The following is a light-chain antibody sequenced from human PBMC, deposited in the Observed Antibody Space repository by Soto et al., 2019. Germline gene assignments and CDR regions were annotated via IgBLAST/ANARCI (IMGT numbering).Light chain of an antibody. CDR1: QSFSSNY. Sequence: IVLTQSPGTLSLSPGERATLSCRASQSFSSNYLAWYQQKPGQAPRLLIYAASSRATGIPDRFSGSGSGTDFTLTISRLEPEDFAVYYCQQYGSSLYTFGQGTRLEIK. V-gene: IGKV3-20*01. CDR2: AAS. CDR3: QQYGSSLYT. J-gene: IGKJ5*01.